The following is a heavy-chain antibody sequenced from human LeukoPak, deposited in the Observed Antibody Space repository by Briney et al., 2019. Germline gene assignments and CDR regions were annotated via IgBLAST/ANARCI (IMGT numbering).Heavy chain of an antibody. Sequence: GGSLRLSCAASGFTFNSYSMNWVRQAPGKGLEWVSYIISSSSTIYYADSVKGRFTISRGNAKNSLYLQMNSLRVEDTAVYYCARETVSNGALDYWGQGTLVTVSS. CDR1: GFTFNSYS. CDR3: ARETVSNGALDY. J-gene: IGHJ4*02. V-gene: IGHV3-48*04. CDR2: IISSSSTI. D-gene: IGHD4-11*01.